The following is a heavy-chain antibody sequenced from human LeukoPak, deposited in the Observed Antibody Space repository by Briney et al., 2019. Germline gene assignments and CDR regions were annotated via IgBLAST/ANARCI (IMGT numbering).Heavy chain of an antibody. V-gene: IGHV3-48*01. Sequence: GRSLRLSCTASGFTFSGYGMHWVRQAPGKGLEWVSYITNSGNSKSYADSVKGRFTISRDNSKNTLYLQMNSLRAEDTAVYYCAKDLWDSGSQAYFDYWGQGTLVTVSS. CDR1: GFTFSGYG. D-gene: IGHD3-10*01. J-gene: IGHJ4*02. CDR3: AKDLWDSGSQAYFDY. CDR2: ITNSGNSK.